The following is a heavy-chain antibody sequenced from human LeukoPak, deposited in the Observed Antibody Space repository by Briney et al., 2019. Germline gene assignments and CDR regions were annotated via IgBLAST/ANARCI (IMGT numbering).Heavy chain of an antibody. Sequence: SETLSLTCTVSGGSISSYYWSWIRQPPGKGLEWIGYIYYSGSTNYNPSFKSRVTISVDTSKNQFSLKLSSVTAADTAVYYCARGATRYYYYYYMDVWGKGTTVTVSS. J-gene: IGHJ6*03. D-gene: IGHD5-24*01. CDR1: GGSISSYY. V-gene: IGHV4-59*01. CDR2: IYYSGST. CDR3: ARGATRYYYYYYMDV.